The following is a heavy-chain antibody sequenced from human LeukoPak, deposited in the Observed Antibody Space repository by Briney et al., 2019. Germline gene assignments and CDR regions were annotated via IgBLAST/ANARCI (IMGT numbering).Heavy chain of an antibody. CDR1: GFTFSRYA. D-gene: IGHD5-12*01. CDR2: ISYDGTNE. V-gene: IGHV3-30*04. J-gene: IGHJ4*02. CDR3: ARDASSDYDLGRYYFDH. Sequence: RGSLRLSCEASGFTFSRYAIHWVRQAPGKGLEWVAVISYDGTNEYFADSVKGRFTISRSNSKNTVYLQMNSLRTEDTALYYCARDASSDYDLGRYYFDHWGQGTLVTVSS.